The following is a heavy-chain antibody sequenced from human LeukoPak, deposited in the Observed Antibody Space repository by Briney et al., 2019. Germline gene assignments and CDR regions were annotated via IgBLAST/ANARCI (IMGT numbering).Heavy chain of an antibody. CDR2: ISYDGSNK. J-gene: IGHJ4*02. V-gene: IGHV3-30*18. CDR1: GFTFSSYD. CDR3: AKEGGAPYCSGGSCYGGGFDY. D-gene: IGHD2-15*01. Sequence: PGRSLRLSCAASGFTFSSYDMHWVRQAPGKGLEWVAVISYDGSNKYYADSVKGRFTISRDNSKNTLYLQMNSLRAEDTAVYYCAKEGGAPYCSGGSCYGGGFDYWGQGTLVTVSS.